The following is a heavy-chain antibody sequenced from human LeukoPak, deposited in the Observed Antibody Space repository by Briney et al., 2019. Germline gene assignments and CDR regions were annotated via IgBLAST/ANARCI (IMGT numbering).Heavy chain of an antibody. J-gene: IGHJ3*02. V-gene: IGHV3-7*03. CDR3: AKDIVVVTAIPSDAFDI. D-gene: IGHD2-21*02. CDR1: GFTFSSYW. CDR2: IRQDGGEK. Sequence: GGSLRLSCAVSGFTFSSYWMNWVRQAPGKGLEWVASIRQDGGEKSYVDSVKGRFTISRDNSKNTLYLQMNSLRAEDTAVYYCAKDIVVVTAIPSDAFDIWGQGTMVTVSS.